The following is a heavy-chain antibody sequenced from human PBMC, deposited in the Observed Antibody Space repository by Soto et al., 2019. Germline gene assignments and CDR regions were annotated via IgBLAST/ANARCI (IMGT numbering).Heavy chain of an antibody. V-gene: IGHV1-69*12. CDR2: NIPIFGTA. CDR3: ARDHCSGGSCYSYYGMDV. J-gene: IGHJ6*02. D-gene: IGHD2-15*01. CDR1: GGTFSSYA. Sequence: QVQLVQSGAEVKKPGSSVKVSCKASGGTFSSYAISWVRQAPGQGLEWMGGNIPIFGTANYAQKFQGRVTITADESTSTAYMELSSLRSEDTAVYYCARDHCSGGSCYSYYGMDVWCQGTTVTVYS.